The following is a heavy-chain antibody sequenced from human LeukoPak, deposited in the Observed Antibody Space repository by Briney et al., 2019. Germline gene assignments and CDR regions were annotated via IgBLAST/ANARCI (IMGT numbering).Heavy chain of an antibody. J-gene: IGHJ3*02. D-gene: IGHD3-22*01. CDR1: GYTFTGYY. CDR3: ARLYYYEADAFDI. Sequence: ASVKVSCKASGYTFTGYYMHWVRQAPGQGLEWMGWINPNSGGTNYAQKFQGRVTMTRDTSISTAYMELSRLRSDDTAVYYCARLYYYEADAFDIWGQGTMVTVSS. V-gene: IGHV1-2*02. CDR2: INPNSGGT.